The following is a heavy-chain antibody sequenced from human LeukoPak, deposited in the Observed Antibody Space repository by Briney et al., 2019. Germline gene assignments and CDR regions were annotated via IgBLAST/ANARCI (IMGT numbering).Heavy chain of an antibody. J-gene: IGHJ4*02. V-gene: IGHV3-9*01. CDR1: GFTFDDYA. CDR3: AKDIHYYDSSGFDY. Sequence: GGSLSLSCAASGFTFDDYAMHWVRQAQGKGLKWVSGISWNSGSIGYADSVKGRFTISRDNAKTSLYLQMNSLRAEDTALYYCAKDIHYYDSSGFDYWGQGTLVTVSS. CDR2: ISWNSGSI. D-gene: IGHD3-22*01.